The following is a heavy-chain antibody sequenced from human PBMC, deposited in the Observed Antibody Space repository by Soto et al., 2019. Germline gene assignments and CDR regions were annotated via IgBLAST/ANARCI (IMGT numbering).Heavy chain of an antibody. V-gene: IGHV3-23*01. CDR2: IGGSGGAT. J-gene: IGHJ4*02. Sequence: QPGGSLRLSCVGSGFGFDSFAMSWVRQAPGKGLEWVSGIGGSGGATVYADSVKGRFTISRDNSRNTLYLQMNFLRGGDTAVYYCAKALWFGESSHYFDYWGQGTLVTVSS. D-gene: IGHD3-10*01. CDR3: AKALWFGESSHYFDY. CDR1: GFGFDSFA.